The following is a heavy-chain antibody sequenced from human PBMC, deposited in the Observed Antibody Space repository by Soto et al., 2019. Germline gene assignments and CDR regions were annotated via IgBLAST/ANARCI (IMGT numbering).Heavy chain of an antibody. CDR1: TFSMYS. Sequence: EVQVVESGGGLVKPGGSLRLSCTFTFSMYSMNWVRQAPGKGLEWVASISSGSAYIKYAESVKGRFTISRDNAKESLHLQMNSLRAEDTAIYHCARDHGASYDSWFDTWGQGTLVTGSS. CDR2: ISSGSAYI. V-gene: IGHV3-21*01. J-gene: IGHJ5*02. CDR3: ARDHGASYDSWFDT. D-gene: IGHD2-8*01.